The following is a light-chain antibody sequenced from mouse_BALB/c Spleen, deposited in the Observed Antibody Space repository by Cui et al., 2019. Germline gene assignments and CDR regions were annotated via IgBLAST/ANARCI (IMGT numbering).Light chain of an antibody. V-gene: IGKV10-94*01. Sequence: DIQMNQSPSSLSASLGDTITITCHASQNINVLLSWYQQKPGNIPKLLIYKASNLHTGVPSRFSGSGSGTGFTLTISSLQPEDIATYYCQQGQSYPYTFGGGTKLEIK. CDR2: KAS. J-gene: IGKJ2*01. CDR1: QNINVL. CDR3: QQGQSYPYT.